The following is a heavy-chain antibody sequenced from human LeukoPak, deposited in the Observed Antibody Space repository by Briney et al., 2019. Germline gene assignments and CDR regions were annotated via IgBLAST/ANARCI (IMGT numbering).Heavy chain of an antibody. V-gene: IGHV4-31*03. CDR3: ARGNSHYYDSSGYYPDAFDI. J-gene: IGHJ3*02. Sequence: PSQTLSLTCTVSGGSISSGGYYWSWIRQHPGKGLEWIGYIYYSGSTYYNPSLKSRVTISVDRSKNQFSLKLSSVTAADTAVYYCARGNSHYYDSSGYYPDAFDIWGQGTMVTVSS. D-gene: IGHD3-22*01. CDR1: GGSISSGGYY. CDR2: IYYSGST.